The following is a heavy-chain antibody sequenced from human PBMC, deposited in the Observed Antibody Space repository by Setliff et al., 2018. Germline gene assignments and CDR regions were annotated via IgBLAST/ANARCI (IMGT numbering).Heavy chain of an antibody. CDR1: GFTFSSLW. Sequence: GESLKISCSASGFTFSSLWMSWVRQAPGKGLEWLSYVTTTGGFTKEADSVRGRFSVSRDNSKKSVYLQINDLRAEDTAPYFCAKGGDWDDQHYAFDIWGQGTMVTVSS. CDR2: VTTTGGFT. CDR3: AKGGDWDDQHYAFDI. J-gene: IGHJ3*02. V-gene: IGHV3-11*03. D-gene: IGHD1-1*01.